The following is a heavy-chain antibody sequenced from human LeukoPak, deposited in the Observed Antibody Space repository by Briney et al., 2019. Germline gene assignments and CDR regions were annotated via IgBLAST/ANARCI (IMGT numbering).Heavy chain of an antibody. CDR1: GGSISSGDYY. Sequence: PSETLSLTCTVSGGSISSGDYYWSWIRQPPGKGLEWIGYIYYSGSTYYNPSLKSRVTISVDTSKNQFSLKLSSVTAADTAVYYCASWTTVRLNFDYWGQGTLVTVSS. CDR3: ASWTTVRLNFDY. J-gene: IGHJ4*02. V-gene: IGHV4-30-4*08. CDR2: IYYSGST. D-gene: IGHD4-11*01.